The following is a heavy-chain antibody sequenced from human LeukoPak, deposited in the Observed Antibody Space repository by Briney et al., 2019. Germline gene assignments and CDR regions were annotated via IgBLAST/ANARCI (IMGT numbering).Heavy chain of an antibody. D-gene: IGHD1-26*01. CDR3: AKDSGNYANYYFDH. J-gene: IGHJ4*02. CDR2: ISYDGRDK. Sequence: QPGRSLRLSCAASGFTFSTYAMHWVRQAPGKGLEWVTVISYDGRDKKYADSVKGRFSISRDNSKSTLYLQMDSLRSEDTAVYYRAKDSGNYANYYFDHWGQGTLVTVSS. V-gene: IGHV3-30*04. CDR1: GFTFSTYA.